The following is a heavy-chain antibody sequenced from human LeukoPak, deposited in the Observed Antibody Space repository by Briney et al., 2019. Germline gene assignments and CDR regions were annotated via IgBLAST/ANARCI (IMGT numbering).Heavy chain of an antibody. V-gene: IGHV4-30-2*01. J-gene: IGHJ6*02. CDR2: IYHSGST. CDR1: GGSISSGGYS. CDR3: ARVEDFSMDV. Sequence: SQTLSLTCAVSGGSISSGGYSWRWIRQPPGKGLEWIGYIYHSGSTYYNPSLKSRVTISVDRSKNQFSLKLSSVTAADTAVYYCARVEDFSMDVWGQGTTVTVSS.